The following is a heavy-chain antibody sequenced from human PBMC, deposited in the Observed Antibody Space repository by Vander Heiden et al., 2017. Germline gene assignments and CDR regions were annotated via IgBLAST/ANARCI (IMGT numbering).Heavy chain of an antibody. J-gene: IGHJ5*02. D-gene: IGHD6-19*01. CDR2: ISWNSGSI. CDR3: AKDSWAGS. CDR1: GFTFDDYA. Sequence: EVQLVESGGGWVQPGRSLRLPCAASGFTFDDYAMHWVRQAPGKGLEWVSGISWNSGSIGYADSVKGRFTISRDNAKNSLYLRMNSLRAEDTALYYCAKDSWAGSWGQGTLVTVSS. V-gene: IGHV3-9*01.